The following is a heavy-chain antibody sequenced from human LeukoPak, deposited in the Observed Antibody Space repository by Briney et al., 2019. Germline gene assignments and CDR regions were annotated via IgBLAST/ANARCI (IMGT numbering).Heavy chain of an antibody. CDR3: ARDGSGYDFWSGFVLAYYYGMDV. V-gene: IGHV3-33*01. D-gene: IGHD3-3*01. CDR1: GFTFSSYG. Sequence: PGRSLRLSCAASGFTFSSYGMHWVRQAPGKGLEWVAVIWYDGSNKYYADSVKGRFTISRDNSKNTLYLQMNSLRAEDTAVYYCARDGSGYDFWSGFVLAYYYGMDVWGQGTTVTVSS. CDR2: IWYDGSNK. J-gene: IGHJ6*02.